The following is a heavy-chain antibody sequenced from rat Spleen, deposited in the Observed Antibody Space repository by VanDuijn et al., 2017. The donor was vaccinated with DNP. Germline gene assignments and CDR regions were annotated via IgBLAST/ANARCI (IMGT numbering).Heavy chain of an antibody. V-gene: IGHV5-31*01. CDR2: ITNTGGNT. J-gene: IGHJ2*01. CDR3: ARHDGGYFDY. Sequence: EVQLVESGGGLVQPGRSLKVSCVASGFTFNNYWMTWLRQAPGKGLEWVASITNTGGNTYYGDSVKGRFTISRDNAKNRLYLQMDSLRSEDTATYYCARHDGGYFDYWGQGVMVTVSS. D-gene: IGHD1-11*01. CDR1: GFTFNNYW.